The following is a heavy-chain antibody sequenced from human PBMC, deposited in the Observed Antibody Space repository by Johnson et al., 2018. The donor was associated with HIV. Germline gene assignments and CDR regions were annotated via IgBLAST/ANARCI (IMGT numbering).Heavy chain of an antibody. D-gene: IGHD3-10*01. V-gene: IGHV3-13*01. CDR3: ARTLGFGTEDAFDI. CDR1: GFTFSSYD. J-gene: IGHJ3*02. Sequence: VQLVESGGGLAQPGGSLRLSCAASGFTFSSYDMHWVRRATGKGLEWVSTISTAGDTYYPGSVKGRFTISRENAKNSLYLQMNSLRAGDTAVYYCARTLGFGTEDAFDIWGQGTMVTVSS. CDR2: ISTAGDT.